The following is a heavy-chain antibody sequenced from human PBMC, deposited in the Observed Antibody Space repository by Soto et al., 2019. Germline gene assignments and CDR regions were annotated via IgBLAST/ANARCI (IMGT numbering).Heavy chain of an antibody. CDR3: AREGFRAVMSYYGMDV. D-gene: IGHD3-16*01. CDR1: GFPFSGYA. V-gene: IGHV3-23*01. Sequence: GGSLSLSCVASGFPFSGYAMSWVRQAPGKGLDWVSGISASGGSTYYGDSKEGRFTVSRDNSKNTLYLQMNSLRAEDTAVYYCAREGFRAVMSYYGMDVWGQGTTVTVSS. J-gene: IGHJ6*02. CDR2: ISASGGST.